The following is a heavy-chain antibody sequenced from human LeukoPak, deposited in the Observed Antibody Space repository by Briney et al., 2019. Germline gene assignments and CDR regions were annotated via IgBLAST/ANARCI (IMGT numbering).Heavy chain of an antibody. D-gene: IGHD3-22*01. CDR3: ARDYYYDSSGYLFDY. J-gene: IGHJ4*02. CDR1: GYTFTSYG. Sequence: PSVNVSCKASGYTFTSYGISWVRQAPGQGLEWVGWISAYNGNTNYAQKLQGRVTMTTDTSTSTAYMELRSLRSDDTAVYYCARDYYYDSSGYLFDYWGQGTLVTVSS. V-gene: IGHV1-18*01. CDR2: ISAYNGNT.